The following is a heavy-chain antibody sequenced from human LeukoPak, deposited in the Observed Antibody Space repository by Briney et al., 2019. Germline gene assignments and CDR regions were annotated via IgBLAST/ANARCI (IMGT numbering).Heavy chain of an antibody. CDR2: ISAYNGNT. Sequence: ASVTVSFKGSGYTFTIYGISWVRQAPGQGLEWVGWISAYNGNTNYAQKLQGRVTMTTDTSTSTAYMELRSLRSDDTAVYYCARSYYDSSGYYPTPFDYWGQGTLVTVSS. D-gene: IGHD3-22*01. V-gene: IGHV1-18*01. J-gene: IGHJ4*02. CDR1: GYTFTIYG. CDR3: ARSYYDSSGYYPTPFDY.